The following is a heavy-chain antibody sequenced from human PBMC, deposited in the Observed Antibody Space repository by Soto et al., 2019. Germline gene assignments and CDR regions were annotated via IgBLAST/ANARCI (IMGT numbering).Heavy chain of an antibody. J-gene: IGHJ6*02. CDR2: IGTAGDT. D-gene: IGHD3-10*01. CDR1: GFTFSDYD. CDR3: ARGEDFYGSGSYYSSPYGMDV. V-gene: IGHV3-13*01. Sequence: EVQLVESGGGLVQPGGSLRLSCAASGFTFSDYDMHWVRQATGKGLEWVSVIGTAGDTYYPDSVKGRFTISRENAKNSLYLQMNSLRAGDTAVYYCARGEDFYGSGSYYSSPYGMDVWGQGTTVTVSS.